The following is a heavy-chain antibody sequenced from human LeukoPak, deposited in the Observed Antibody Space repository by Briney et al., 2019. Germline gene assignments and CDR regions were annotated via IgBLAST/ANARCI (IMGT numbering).Heavy chain of an antibody. CDR3: AKGFNRYYYDSSGYPNY. J-gene: IGHJ4*02. D-gene: IGHD3-22*01. CDR2: ISYDGSNK. CDR1: GFTFSSYG. Sequence: GGSLRLSCAASGFTFSSYGMHWVRQAPGKGLEWVAVISYDGSNKYYADSVKGRFTVSRDNSKNTLYLQMNSPRAEDTAVYYCAKGFNRYYYDSSGYPNYWGQGTLVTVSS. V-gene: IGHV3-30*18.